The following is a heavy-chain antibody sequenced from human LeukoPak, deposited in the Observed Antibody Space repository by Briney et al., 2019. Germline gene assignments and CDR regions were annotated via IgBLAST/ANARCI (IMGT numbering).Heavy chain of an antibody. CDR2: IYYSGST. J-gene: IGHJ5*02. CDR3: ARVRIFGVVISNWFDP. Sequence: SVTLSLTCTVSGGSISSGDYYWSWIRQPPGKGLEWIGYIYYSGSTYYNPSLKSRVTISVDTSKNQFSLKLSSVTAADTAVYYCARVRIFGVVISNWFDPWGQGTLVTVSS. CDR1: GGSISSGDYY. D-gene: IGHD3-3*01. V-gene: IGHV4-30-4*08.